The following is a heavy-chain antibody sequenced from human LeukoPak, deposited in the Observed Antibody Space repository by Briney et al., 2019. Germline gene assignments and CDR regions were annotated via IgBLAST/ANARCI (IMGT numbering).Heavy chain of an antibody. D-gene: IGHD3-22*01. J-gene: IGHJ3*02. CDR2: IYTSGST. CDR3: ARDQYYYDSSGHYRSDAFDI. V-gene: IGHV4-4*07. CDR1: GGSISSYY. Sequence: PSETLSLTCTVSGGSISSYYWSWIRQPAGKGLEWIGRIYTSGSTNYNPSLKSRVTMSVDTSKNQFSLKLSSVTAADTAVYYCARDQYYYDSSGHYRSDAFDIWGQGTMVTVSS.